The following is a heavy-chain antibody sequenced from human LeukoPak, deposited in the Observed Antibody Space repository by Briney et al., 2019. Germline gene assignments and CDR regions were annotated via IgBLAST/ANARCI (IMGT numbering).Heavy chain of an antibody. J-gene: IGHJ4*02. CDR3: ARAVYSSGNYFDY. D-gene: IGHD6-19*01. V-gene: IGHV4-61*08. CDR1: GGSISSGGYY. CDR2: IYYSGST. Sequence: PSETLSLTCTVSGGSISSGGYYWSWIRQHPGKGLEWIGYIYYSGSTNYNPSLKSRVTISVDTSKNQFSLKLSSVTAADTAVYYCARAVYSSGNYFDYWGQGTLVTVSS.